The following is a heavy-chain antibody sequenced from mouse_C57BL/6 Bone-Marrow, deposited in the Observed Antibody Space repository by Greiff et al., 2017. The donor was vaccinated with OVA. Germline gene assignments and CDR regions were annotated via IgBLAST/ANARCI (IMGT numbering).Heavy chain of an antibody. CDR2: IYPRSGNT. CDR3: ARRVYYRTCFAY. D-gene: IGHD2-1*01. CDR1: GYTFTSYG. J-gene: IGHJ3*01. Sequence: QVQLQQSGAELARPGASVKLSCKASGYTFTSYGISWVKQRTGQGLEWIGEIYPRSGNTYYNEKFKGKATLTADKSSSTAYMELRSLTSEDSAVYFCARRVYYRTCFAYWGQGTLVTVSA. V-gene: IGHV1-81*01.